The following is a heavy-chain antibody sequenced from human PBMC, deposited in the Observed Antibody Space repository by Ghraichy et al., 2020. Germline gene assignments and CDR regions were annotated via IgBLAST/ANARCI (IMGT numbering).Heavy chain of an antibody. CDR2: ISSSSSTI. V-gene: IGHV3-48*02. D-gene: IGHD3-3*01. CDR1: GFTFSSYS. CDR3: ARDAGGKYYDFWSGYRPLSYYYYYGMDV. Sequence: GGSLRLSCAASGFTFSSYSMNWVRQAPGKGLEWVSYISSSSSTIYYADSVKGRFTISRDNAKNSLYLQMNSLRDEDTAVYYCARDAGGKYYDFWSGYRPLSYYYYYGMDVWGQGTTVTVSS. J-gene: IGHJ6*02.